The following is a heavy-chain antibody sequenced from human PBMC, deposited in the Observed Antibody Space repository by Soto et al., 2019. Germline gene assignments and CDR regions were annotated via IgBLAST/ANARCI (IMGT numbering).Heavy chain of an antibody. J-gene: IGHJ4*02. D-gene: IGHD5-12*01. V-gene: IGHV3-21*01. CDR1: GFTFSSYS. Sequence: EVQLVESGGGLVKPGGSLRLSCATSGFTFSSYSMNWVRQAPGKGLEWVSSISSSTGYIYYADSVKGRFTISRDNAKNPLYRQMNSLRAEGTAVYYCARAGRDGYNWDFWGQGTLVTVSS. CDR3: ARAGRDGYNWDF. CDR2: ISSSTGYI.